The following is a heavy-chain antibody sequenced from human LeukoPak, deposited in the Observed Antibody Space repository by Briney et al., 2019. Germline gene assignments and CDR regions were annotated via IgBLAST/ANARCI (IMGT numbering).Heavy chain of an antibody. D-gene: IGHD3-22*01. CDR3: ARDQSCGYYGNWFDL. CDR2: IYYSGST. CDR1: GGSISRSSYY. V-gene: IGHV4-39*07. J-gene: IGHJ5*02. Sequence: SETLSLTCTVSGGSISRSSYYWGWIRQPPGKGLEWIGSIYYSGSTYYNPSLKSRVTISVDTSKNQFSLKLSSVTAADTAVYYCARDQSCGYYGNWFDLWGQGTLVTVSS.